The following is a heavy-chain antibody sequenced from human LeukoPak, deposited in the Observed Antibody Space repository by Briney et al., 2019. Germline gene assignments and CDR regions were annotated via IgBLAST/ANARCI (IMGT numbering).Heavy chain of an antibody. V-gene: IGHV3-74*01. CDR3: ARARQLPRNYYMDV. J-gene: IGHJ6*03. CDR2: SNTDGSNT. CDR1: GFTFSSYW. Sequence: HPGGSLRLSCAASGFTFSSYWTHWVRQAPGKGLVWVSRSNTDGSNTSYADSVKGRFTISRDNAKNTLYLQMNSQRAEEPAVYCCARARQLPRNYYMDVWGKGTPVTVSS. D-gene: IGHD2-2*01.